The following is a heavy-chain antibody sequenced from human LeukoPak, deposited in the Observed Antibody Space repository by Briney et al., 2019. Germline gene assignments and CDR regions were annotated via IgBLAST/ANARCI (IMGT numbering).Heavy chain of an antibody. CDR3: TRGSGTYNWFDP. D-gene: IGHD1-26*01. J-gene: IGHJ5*02. CDR1: GFTFSGSA. V-gene: IGHV3-73*01. Sequence: GGSLRLSCAASGFTFSGSAIHWVRQSSGKGLEWVGQIDKKDKGYATATAYAASVEGRFTIYRDDSINTAYLQMKSLKTEDTALYYCTRGSGTYNWFDPWGQGTLVTVSS. CDR2: IDKKDKGYATAT.